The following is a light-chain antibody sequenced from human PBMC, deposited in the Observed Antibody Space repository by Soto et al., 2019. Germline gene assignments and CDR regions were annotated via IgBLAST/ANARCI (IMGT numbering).Light chain of an antibody. CDR2: RAS. CDR3: QQYDDSSPS. Sequence: DIQMTQSPSTLSASIGDRVTVTCRASQSIGTWLAWYKQKPGKAPKLLIYRASSLESGVPSRFSGSGSGAHFTLTISSLQHDDSATYFCQQYDDSSPSFGQGTKLEIK. CDR1: QSIGTW. V-gene: IGKV1-5*03. J-gene: IGKJ2*01.